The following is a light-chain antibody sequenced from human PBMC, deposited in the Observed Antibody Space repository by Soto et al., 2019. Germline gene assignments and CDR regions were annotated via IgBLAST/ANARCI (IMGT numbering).Light chain of an antibody. CDR3: PLYTSSSTYV. CDR2: DVS. V-gene: IGLV2-14*01. J-gene: IGLJ1*01. Sequence: PELTHAASVSGSPLRSLPISCTRTSSDVGGYNYVSWYQQHPGKAPKLMIYDVSNRPSGVSNRFSGSKSGNTASLTISGLQAEDEADYYCPLYTSSSTYVFGTVTKVIV. CDR1: SSDVGGYNY.